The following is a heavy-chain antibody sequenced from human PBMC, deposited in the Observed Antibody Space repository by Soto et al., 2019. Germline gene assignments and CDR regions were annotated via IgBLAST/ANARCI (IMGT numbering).Heavy chain of an antibody. CDR2: ISPSYGST. V-gene: IGHV1-46*01. CDR1: GYTFTSYY. CDR3: ARDRTSGGLFDY. Sequence: QVQLVQSGAEVKKPGASVKVSCKASGYTFTSYYIHWVRQAPGQGLEWMGMISPSYGSTTYAQKFQGRVTTTSDTATSTVYMDLSSLISEDTAVYYCARDRTSGGLFDYWGQGTLVTVSS. J-gene: IGHJ4*02. D-gene: IGHD2-15*01.